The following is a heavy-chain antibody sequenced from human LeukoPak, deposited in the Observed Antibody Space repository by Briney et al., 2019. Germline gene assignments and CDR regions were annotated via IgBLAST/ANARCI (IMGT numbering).Heavy chain of an antibody. CDR1: GFTFSSYA. CDR3: AKSVLRFLEWLSPDY. J-gene: IGHJ4*02. CDR2: ISGSCGST. Sequence: GGSLRLSCAASGFTFSSYAMSWVRQAPGKGLEWVSAISGSCGSTYYADSVKGRFTISRDNSKNTLYLQMNSLRAEDTAVYYCAKSVLRFLEWLSPDYWGQGTLVTVSS. V-gene: IGHV3-23*01. D-gene: IGHD3-3*01.